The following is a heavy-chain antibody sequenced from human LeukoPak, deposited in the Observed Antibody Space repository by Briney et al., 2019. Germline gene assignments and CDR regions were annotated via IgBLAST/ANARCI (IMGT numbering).Heavy chain of an antibody. D-gene: IGHD6-13*01. CDR3: ARGLHTPPSPYSSSWPLGY. V-gene: IGHV1-8*03. J-gene: IGHJ4*02. CDR2: MNPNSGNT. CDR1: GYTFTSYD. Sequence: GASVKVSCKASGYTFTSYDINWVRQATGQGLEWMGWMNPNSGNTGYAQKFQGRVTITRNTSISTAYMELSSLRSEDTAVYYCARGLHTPPSPYSSSWPLGYWGQGTLVTVSS.